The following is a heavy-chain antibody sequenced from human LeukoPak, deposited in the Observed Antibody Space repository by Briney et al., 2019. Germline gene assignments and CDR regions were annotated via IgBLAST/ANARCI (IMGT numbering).Heavy chain of an antibody. D-gene: IGHD2-8*01. J-gene: IGHJ4*02. CDR2: ISGSGDST. V-gene: IGHV3-23*01. Sequence: GGSLRLSCAASGFTFSSYAMSWVRQAPGKGLEWVSAISGSGDSTYYADSVKGRFTISRDNSKNTLYLQMNSLRAEDTAVYYCARDAAQVPYCTDGVCYIGYWGQGTLVTVSS. CDR3: ARDAAQVPYCTDGVCYIGY. CDR1: GFTFSSYA.